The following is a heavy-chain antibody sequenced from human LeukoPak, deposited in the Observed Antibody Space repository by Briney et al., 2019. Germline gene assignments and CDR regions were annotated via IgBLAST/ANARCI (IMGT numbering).Heavy chain of an antibody. V-gene: IGHV4-34*01. CDR1: GGSFSGYY. J-gene: IGHJ4*02. D-gene: IGHD3-22*01. CDR3: ARRHYYDSSPFGY. CDR2: INHSGST. Sequence: SETLSLTCAVYGGSFSGYYWSWIRQPPGKGLEWIGEINHSGSTNYNPSLKSRVTISVDTSKNQFSLKLSSVTAADTAVYYCARRHYYDSSPFGYWGQGTLVTVSS.